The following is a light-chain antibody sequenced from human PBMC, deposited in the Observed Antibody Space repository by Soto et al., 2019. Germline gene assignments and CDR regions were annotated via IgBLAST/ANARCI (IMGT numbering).Light chain of an antibody. CDR2: DTS. CDR3: QQYSNWPPIT. V-gene: IGKV3-15*01. CDR1: QSVSIH. J-gene: IGKJ5*01. Sequence: ETVVTQSPGTLSVSLGERATLSCRASQSVSIHLAWYQQKPGQAPRLLIYDTSTRATGIPARFSGSGSGTEFTLTISSLQSEDFAVYYCQQYSNWPPITVGQGTRLESK.